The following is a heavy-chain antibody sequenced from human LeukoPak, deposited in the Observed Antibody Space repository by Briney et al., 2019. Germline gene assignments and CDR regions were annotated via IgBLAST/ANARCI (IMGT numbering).Heavy chain of an antibody. V-gene: IGHV3-74*01. CDR2: IYSEGTAT. J-gene: IGHJ3*02. CDR1: GLPFTSYW. CDR3: ARGGSAAEALGDAFDI. D-gene: IGHD1-26*01. Sequence: GGPLRLSCAASGLPFTSYWMHGVRHAPGKGLVWVSRIYSEGTATLYADSVKGRFTISRDNAKNTLYLQMNSLRDEDTAVYYCARGGSAAEALGDAFDIWGEGTMVTVS.